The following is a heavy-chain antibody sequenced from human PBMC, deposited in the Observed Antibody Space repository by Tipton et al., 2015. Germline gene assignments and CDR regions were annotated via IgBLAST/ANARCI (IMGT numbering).Heavy chain of an antibody. Sequence: SLRLSCTTSGLTFSDYYMSWIRQAPGKGLEWISYISQSGTTTHYADSVKGRFTISRDNARKSLFLQVISLRAEDTAMYYCVRNRGVIDYFDYWGQGSLVAVSS. J-gene: IGHJ4*01. CDR2: ISQSGTTT. V-gene: IGHV3-11*01. CDR1: GLTFSDYY. D-gene: IGHD3-10*01. CDR3: VRNRGVIDYFDY.